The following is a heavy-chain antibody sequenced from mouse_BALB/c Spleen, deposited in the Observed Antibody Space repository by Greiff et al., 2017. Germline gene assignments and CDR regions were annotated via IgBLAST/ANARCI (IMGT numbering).Heavy chain of an antibody. CDR1: GYTFTSYW. CDR3: ARGGFYAMDY. J-gene: IGHJ4*01. V-gene: IGHV1-7*01. CDR2: INPSTGYT. Sequence: QVQLKQSGAELAKPGASVKMSCKASGYTFTSYWMHWVKQRPGQGLEWIGYINPSTGYTEYNQKFKDKATLTADKSSSTAYMQRSSLTSEDSAVYYCARGGFYAMDYWGQGTSVTVSS.